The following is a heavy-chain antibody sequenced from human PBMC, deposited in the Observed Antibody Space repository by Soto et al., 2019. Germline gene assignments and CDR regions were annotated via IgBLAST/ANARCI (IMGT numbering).Heavy chain of an antibody. CDR3: ARIQLWLFYYDMDV. J-gene: IGHJ6*02. Sequence: SETLSLTCVVYGGSFSGYYWSWIRQPPGKGLEWIGEINHSGSTNYNPSLKSRVTISIDTSKNQFSLKLSSVTAADTAVYYCARIQLWLFYYDMDVWGQGTTVTVSS. CDR1: GGSFSGYY. CDR2: INHSGST. D-gene: IGHD5-18*01. V-gene: IGHV4-34*01.